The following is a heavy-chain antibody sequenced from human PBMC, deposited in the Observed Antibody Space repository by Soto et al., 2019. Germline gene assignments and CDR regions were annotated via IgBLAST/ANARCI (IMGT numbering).Heavy chain of an antibody. CDR1: GYTFTSYD. J-gene: IGHJ4*02. Sequence: QVQLVQSGAEVKKPGASVKVSCKASGYTFTSYDINWVRQATGQGLEWMGWMNPNSGNTGYAQKLQGRVTKTRNTSIGTAYMELSSVRSEDTAVYYCARTLYGDNVDYWGQVTLVTVSS. CDR2: MNPNSGNT. D-gene: IGHD4-17*01. V-gene: IGHV1-8*01. CDR3: ARTLYGDNVDY.